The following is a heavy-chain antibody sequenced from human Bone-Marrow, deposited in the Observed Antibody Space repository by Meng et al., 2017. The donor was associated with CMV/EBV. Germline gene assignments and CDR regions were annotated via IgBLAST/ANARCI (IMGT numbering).Heavy chain of an antibody. J-gene: IGHJ4*02. V-gene: IGHV3-21*01. CDR2: ISSSSSYI. Sequence: GESLKISCAASGFTFSSYRMNWVRQAPGKGLEWVSSISSSSSYIYYADSVKGRFTISRDNAKNSLYLQMNSLRAEDTAVYYCAREGGNSGFDYWGQGTLVTVSS. D-gene: IGHD4-23*01. CDR1: GFTFSSYR. CDR3: AREGGNSGFDY.